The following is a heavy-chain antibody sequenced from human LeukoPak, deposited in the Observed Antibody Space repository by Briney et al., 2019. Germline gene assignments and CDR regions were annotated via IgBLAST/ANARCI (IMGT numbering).Heavy chain of an antibody. D-gene: IGHD4-17*01. V-gene: IGHV4-30-2*01. CDR2: IYHSGST. J-gene: IGHJ5*02. Sequence: PSQTLSLTCAVSGGSTSSGGYSWSWIRQPPGKGLEWIGYIYHSGSTYYNPSLKSRVTISVDRSKNQFSLKLSSVTAADTAVYYCARADYPNWFDPWGQGTLVTVSS. CDR3: ARADYPNWFDP. CDR1: GGSTSSGGYS.